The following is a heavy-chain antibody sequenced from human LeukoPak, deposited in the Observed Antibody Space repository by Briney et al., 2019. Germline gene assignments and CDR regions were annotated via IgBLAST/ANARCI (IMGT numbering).Heavy chain of an antibody. V-gene: IGHV4-59*12. CDR2: IYYSGST. Sequence: SETLSLTCTVSGGSISNYYWNWLRQPPGKGLEWIGYIYYSGSTNYNPSLKSRVTISVDTSKNQFSLKLSSVTAADTAVYYCASYKLSTVTTYFDYWGQGTLVTVSS. D-gene: IGHD4-17*01. CDR3: ASYKLSTVTTYFDY. CDR1: GGSISNYY. J-gene: IGHJ4*02.